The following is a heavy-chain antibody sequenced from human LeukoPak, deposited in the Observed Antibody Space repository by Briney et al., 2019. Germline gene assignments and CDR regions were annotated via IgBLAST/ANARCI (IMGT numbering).Heavy chain of an antibody. V-gene: IGHV3-7*03. J-gene: IGHJ4*02. CDR2: IKQDGSAK. CDR1: GFSFSTNW. D-gene: IGHD2-21*02. Sequence: GGSLRLSCAASGFSFSTNWMDWIRQALGKGLEWVANIKQDGSAKHYVDSVRGRFTISRDNAKDSLYLQMNSLTVEDTAVYYCAKEGDWTHEYWGQGTLVTVSS. CDR3: AKEGDWTHEY.